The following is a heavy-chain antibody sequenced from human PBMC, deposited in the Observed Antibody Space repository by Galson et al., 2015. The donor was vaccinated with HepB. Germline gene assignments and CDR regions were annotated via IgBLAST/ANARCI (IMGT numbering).Heavy chain of an antibody. J-gene: IGHJ3*02. Sequence: CAISGDSVSSNSAAWNWIRQSPSRGLEWLGRTYYRSKWYNDYAVSVKSRITINPDTSKNQFSLQLNSVTPEDTAVYYCARDRTYYYDSRGTPDAFDIWGQGTMVTVSS. CDR3: ARDRTYYYDSRGTPDAFDI. D-gene: IGHD3-22*01. V-gene: IGHV6-1*01. CDR2: TYYRSKWYN. CDR1: GDSVSSNSAA.